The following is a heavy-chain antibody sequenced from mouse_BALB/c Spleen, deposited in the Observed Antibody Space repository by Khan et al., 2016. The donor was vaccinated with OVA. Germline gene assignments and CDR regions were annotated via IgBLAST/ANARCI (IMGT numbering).Heavy chain of an antibody. Sequence: QVQLKQSGPGLVQPSQSLSITCTVSGFSLNNYSVHWVRQSPGKGLEWLGVIWSAGSTDYNAAFLSRLTISKYNYRSQVFFKMNSLQPNDKAIYYCARRGYDYGRGALFAYWGQGTPVTVAA. CDR3: ARRGYDYGRGALFAY. D-gene: IGHD2-4*01. V-gene: IGHV2-2*02. CDR1: GFSLNNYS. CDR2: IWSAGST. J-gene: IGHJ3*01.